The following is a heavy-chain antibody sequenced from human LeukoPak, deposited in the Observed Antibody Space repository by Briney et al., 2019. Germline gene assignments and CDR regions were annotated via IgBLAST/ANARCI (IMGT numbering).Heavy chain of an antibody. D-gene: IGHD5-18*01. CDR3: ARTWQLWDFDY. Sequence: PGGSLRLSCAASGFTFSSYDMHWVRQAPGKGLEWVSYISSSGSTIYYADSVKGRFTISRDNAKNSLYLQMNSLRAEDTAVYYCARTWQLWDFDYWGQGTLVTVSS. J-gene: IGHJ4*02. CDR1: GFTFSSYD. V-gene: IGHV3-48*03. CDR2: ISSSGSTI.